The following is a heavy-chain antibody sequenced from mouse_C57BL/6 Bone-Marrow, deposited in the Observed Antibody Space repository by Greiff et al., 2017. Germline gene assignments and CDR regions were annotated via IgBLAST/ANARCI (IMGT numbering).Heavy chain of an antibody. V-gene: IGHV5-17*01. CDR3: ARLGSNYVYYAMDY. CDR1: GFTFSDYG. Sequence: EVKLMESGGGLVKPGGSLKLSCAASGFTFSDYGMHWVRQAPEKGLEWVAYISSGSSTIYYADTVKGRFTISRDNAKNTLFLQMTSLRSEDTAMYYCARLGSNYVYYAMDYWGQGTSVTVSS. CDR2: ISSGSSTI. D-gene: IGHD2-5*01. J-gene: IGHJ4*01.